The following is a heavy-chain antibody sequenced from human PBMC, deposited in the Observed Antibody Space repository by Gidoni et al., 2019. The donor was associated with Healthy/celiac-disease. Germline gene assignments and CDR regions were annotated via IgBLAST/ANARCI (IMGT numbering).Heavy chain of an antibody. D-gene: IGHD3-3*01. J-gene: IGHJ3*02. V-gene: IGHV3-7*01. CDR2: IKQDGSEK. CDR1: GFTLSSDW. CDR3: AREYYDFWSGYSEYDAFDI. Sequence: EVQLVESGGGLVQPGGSLRLACAASGFTLSSDWRSWVRQAPGKGLEWVANIKQDGSEKYYVDSVKGRFTISRDNAKNSLYLQMNSLRAEDTAVYYCAREYYDFWSGYSEYDAFDIWGQGTMVTVSS.